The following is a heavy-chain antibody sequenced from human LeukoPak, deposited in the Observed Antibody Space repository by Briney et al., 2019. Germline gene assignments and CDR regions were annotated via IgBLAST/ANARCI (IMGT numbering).Heavy chain of an antibody. D-gene: IGHD4-23*01. CDR1: GFTVSSNY. Sequence: GGSLRLSCAASGFTVSSNYMSWVRQAPGKGLEWVSVIYSGGSTYYADSVKGRFTISRDNSKNTLYLQMNSLRAEDTAVYYCARAGNALDSMDVWGQGTTVTVSS. CDR3: ARAGNALDSMDV. CDR2: IYSGGST. J-gene: IGHJ6*02. V-gene: IGHV3-66*01.